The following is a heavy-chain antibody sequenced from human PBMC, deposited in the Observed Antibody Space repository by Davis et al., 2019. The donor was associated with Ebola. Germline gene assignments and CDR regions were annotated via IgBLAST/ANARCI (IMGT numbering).Heavy chain of an antibody. D-gene: IGHD3-9*01. J-gene: IGHJ6*02. CDR3: ATSNDVLRYFDWFSYYYGMDV. Sequence: ASVKVSCKASGYTFTGYYIHWVRQAPGQGLEWMGWINTNTGNPTYAQGFTGRFVFSLDTSVSTAYLQISSLKAEDTAVYYCATSNDVLRYFDWFSYYYGMDVWGQGTTVTVSS. CDR2: INTNTGNP. V-gene: IGHV7-4-1*02. CDR1: GYTFTGYY.